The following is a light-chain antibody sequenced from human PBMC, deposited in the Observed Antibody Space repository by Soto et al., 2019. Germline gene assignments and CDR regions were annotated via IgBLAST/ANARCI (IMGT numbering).Light chain of an antibody. Sequence: DIQMTQSPSSLSASVGDRVTITCRASQGINRYLAWFQQKPGDVPRLLIYDASSWRPGVPTRFSGSGSGTEFTLTISTLQPEDVAAYYCQKHSRDPRTFGGGTKV. CDR3: QKHSRDPRT. CDR2: DAS. J-gene: IGKJ4*02. V-gene: IGKV1-27*01. CDR1: QGINRY.